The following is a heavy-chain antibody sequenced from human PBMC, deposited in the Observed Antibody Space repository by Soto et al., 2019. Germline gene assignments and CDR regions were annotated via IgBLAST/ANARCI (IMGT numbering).Heavy chain of an antibody. D-gene: IGHD3-3*01. V-gene: IGHV3-23*01. CDR2: ISGSGGST. Sequence: EVQLLESGGGLVQPGGSLRLSCAASGFTFSSYAMGWVRQAPGKGLEWVSAISGSGGSTYYADSVKGRFTISRDNSKNTLYLQMNSLRAEDTAVYYCAKGIERITIYHYFDYWGQGTLVTVSS. J-gene: IGHJ4*02. CDR3: AKGIERITIYHYFDY. CDR1: GFTFSSYA.